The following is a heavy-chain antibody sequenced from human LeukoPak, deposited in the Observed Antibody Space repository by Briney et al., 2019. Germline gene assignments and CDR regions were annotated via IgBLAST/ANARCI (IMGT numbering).Heavy chain of an antibody. CDR2: INHSGST. D-gene: IGHD2-2*01. V-gene: IGHV4-34*01. CDR3: ARGTFVVVPAHYGMDV. CDR1: GGSFSGYY. Sequence: SETLSLTCAVYGGSFSGYYWSWIRQPPGKGLEWIGEINHSGSTNYNPSLKSRVTISVDTSKNQFSLKLSSVTAADTAVYYCARGTFVVVPAHYGMDVWGKGTTATVSS. J-gene: IGHJ6*04.